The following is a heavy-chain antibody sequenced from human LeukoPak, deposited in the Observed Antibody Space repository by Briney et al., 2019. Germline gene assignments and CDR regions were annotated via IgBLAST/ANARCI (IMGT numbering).Heavy chain of an antibody. V-gene: IGHV4-30-4*08. J-gene: IGHJ4*02. D-gene: IGHD3-10*01. CDR2: IYYSGST. CDR1: GGSISSGANY. Sequence: SQTLSLTCTVSGGSISSGANYCSWVRQPPGKGLEWIGYIYYSGSTYYNPSLKSRVTISVDTSKNQFSLKLSSVTAADTAVYYWATREGTLMTYWGQGTLVTVSS. CDR3: ATREGTLMTY.